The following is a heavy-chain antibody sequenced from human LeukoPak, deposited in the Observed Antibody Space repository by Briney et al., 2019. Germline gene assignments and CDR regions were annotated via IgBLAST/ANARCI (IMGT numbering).Heavy chain of an antibody. D-gene: IGHD4/OR15-4a*01. CDR3: ARRAGAYSHPYDY. V-gene: IGHV3-23*01. CDR1: GFTFSSYG. CDR2: ISGSGGST. J-gene: IGHJ4*02. Sequence: GRSLRLSCAASGFTFSSYGMHWVRQAPGKGLEWVSAISGSGGSTYYADSVKGRFTISRDNSKNTLYLQMNSLRAGDTAVYYCARRAGAYSHPYDYWGQGTLVTVSS.